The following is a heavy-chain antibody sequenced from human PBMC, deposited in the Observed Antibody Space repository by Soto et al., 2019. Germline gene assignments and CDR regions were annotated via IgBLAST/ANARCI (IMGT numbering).Heavy chain of an antibody. CDR1: GYTFTSYD. V-gene: IGHV1-8*01. CDR3: ARGIRIVVVPGGDYYYMDV. D-gene: IGHD2-2*01. J-gene: IGHJ6*03. CDR2: MNPNSGNT. Sequence: ASVKVSCKASGYTFTSYDINWVRQATGQGLEWMGWMNPNSGNTGYAQKFRGRVTMTRNTSISTAYMELSSLRSEDTAVYYCARGIRIVVVPGGDYYYMDVWGKGTTVTVSS.